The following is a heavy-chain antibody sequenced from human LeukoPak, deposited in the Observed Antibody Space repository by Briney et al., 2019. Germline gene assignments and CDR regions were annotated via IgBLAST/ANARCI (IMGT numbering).Heavy chain of an antibody. J-gene: IGHJ4*02. CDR1: GFTFSSYA. D-gene: IGHD2-2*01. CDR2: ISGSGGST. Sequence: GGSLRLSCAASGFTFSSYAMSGVRQAPGKGLEWVSAISGSGGSTYYADSVKGRFTISRDNSKNTLYLQMNSLRAEDTAVYYCATDGLYSVVIPAAMRVDYWGQGTLVTVSS. CDR3: ATDGLYSVVIPAAMRVDY. V-gene: IGHV3-23*01.